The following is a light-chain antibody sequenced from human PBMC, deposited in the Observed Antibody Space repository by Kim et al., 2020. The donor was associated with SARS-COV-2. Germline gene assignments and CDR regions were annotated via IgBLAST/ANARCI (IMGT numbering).Light chain of an antibody. V-gene: IGLV1-40*01. CDR2: SND. Sequence: RVTISRAGTTSTIGAGFEVNWYQQLPGTAPKLLIHSNDNRPSGVPDRFSGSKSGTSASLTITGLQPEDEADYYCQSYDSSLSVGIFGGGTQLTVL. J-gene: IGLJ2*01. CDR1: TSTIGAGFE. CDR3: QSYDSSLSVGI.